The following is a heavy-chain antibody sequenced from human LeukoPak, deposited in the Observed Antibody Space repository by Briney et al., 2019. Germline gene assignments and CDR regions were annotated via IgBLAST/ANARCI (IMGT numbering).Heavy chain of an antibody. CDR1: GFTFSSYW. Sequence: GSLRLSCAASGFTFSSYWMSWVRQAPGKGLEWVANIKQDGSEKYYVDSVKGRFTISRDNAKNSLYLQMNSLRAEDTAVYYCARIWFGELYNWFDPWGQGTLVTVSS. CDR3: ARIWFGELYNWFDP. CDR2: IKQDGSEK. V-gene: IGHV3-7*01. D-gene: IGHD3-10*01. J-gene: IGHJ5*02.